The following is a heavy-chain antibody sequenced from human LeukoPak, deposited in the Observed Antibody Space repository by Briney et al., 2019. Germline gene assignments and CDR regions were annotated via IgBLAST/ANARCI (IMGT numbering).Heavy chain of an antibody. D-gene: IGHD1-20*01. J-gene: IGHJ4*02. V-gene: IGHV1-69*04. CDR2: IIPILGIA. Sequence: SVKVSCKASGGTFSSYAISWVRQAPGQGLEWMGRIIPILGIANYAQKFQGRVTITADKSTSTAYMELSSLRSEDTAVYYCACLTGTTWGRDYWGQGTLVTVSS. CDR1: GGTFSSYA. CDR3: ACLTGTTWGRDY.